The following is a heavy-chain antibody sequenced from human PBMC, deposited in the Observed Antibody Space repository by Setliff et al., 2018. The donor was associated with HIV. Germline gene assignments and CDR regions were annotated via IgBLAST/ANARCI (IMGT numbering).Heavy chain of an antibody. CDR2: VYYSGIT. CDR3: ARLGSDYYDSSGYLYYFDY. Sequence: SETLSLTCDVSGDLIRNSYYYWAWIRQSPGRGLEWIGSVYYSGITHYNPSLKSRVTISVDTSKNQFSLKLSSVTAADTAVYYCARLGSDYYDSSGYLYYFDYWGQGTL. D-gene: IGHD3-22*01. J-gene: IGHJ4*02. CDR1: GDLIRNSYYY. V-gene: IGHV4-39*01.